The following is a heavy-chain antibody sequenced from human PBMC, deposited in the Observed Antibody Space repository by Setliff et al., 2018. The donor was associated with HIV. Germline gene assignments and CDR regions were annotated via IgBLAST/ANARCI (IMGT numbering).Heavy chain of an antibody. CDR2: INAYNGNT. V-gene: IGHV1-18*01. CDR1: GYTFTSYG. J-gene: IGHJ2*01. CDR3: ARFLRGEHFASWKSNHYFDL. Sequence: ASVKVSCKASGYTFTSYGISWVRQAPGQGLEWMGWINAYNGNTNYAQKFQDRVTMTMDPSTSTAFMDLRSLTSADTAVYYCARFLRGEHFASWKSNHYFDLWGRGTLVTVSS. D-gene: IGHD1-1*01.